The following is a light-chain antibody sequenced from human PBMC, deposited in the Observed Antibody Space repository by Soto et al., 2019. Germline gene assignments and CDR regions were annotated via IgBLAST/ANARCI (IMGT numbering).Light chain of an antibody. J-gene: IGKJ2*02. Sequence: DIVVTQSPLSLPVTPGEPASISCRSSQSLLHSNGYNCLDWYLQKPGQSPQLLIYLGSNRASGVPDRFSGSGSGTDFTLKISRVEAEDVGIYYCMQALQGPGTFGQGTKLEI. V-gene: IGKV2-28*01. CDR3: MQALQGPGT. CDR2: LGS. CDR1: QSLLHSNGYNC.